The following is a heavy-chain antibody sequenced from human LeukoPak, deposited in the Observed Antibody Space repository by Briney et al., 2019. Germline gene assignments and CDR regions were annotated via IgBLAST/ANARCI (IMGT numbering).Heavy chain of an antibody. Sequence: SETLSLTCSVSGGSISSGSYYWNWIRQPAGKRLDWIGRIYTSGTTNYNPSLKSRVSISMDTSKNQFSLKLSSVTAADTAVYYLAGGWELKTFDFWGQETLVTVSS. CDR3: AGGWELKTFDF. J-gene: IGHJ4*02. V-gene: IGHV4-61*02. CDR2: IYTSGTT. D-gene: IGHD1-26*01. CDR1: GGSISSGSYY.